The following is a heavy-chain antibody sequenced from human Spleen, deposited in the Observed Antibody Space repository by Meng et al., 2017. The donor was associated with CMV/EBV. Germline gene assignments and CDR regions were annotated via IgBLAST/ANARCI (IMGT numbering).Heavy chain of an antibody. CDR1: GFTFSGHA. CDR3: AKVIYGVLSAFHY. Sequence: CGASGFTFSGHALHWVRRAPGKGLEWVSGISASGATPYYADSVKGRFTISRDNSKNTLSLQMNSLRAEDTAVYYCAKVIYGVLSAFHYWGQGTLVTVSS. D-gene: IGHD3-3*01. V-gene: IGHV3-23*01. J-gene: IGHJ4*02. CDR2: ISASGATP.